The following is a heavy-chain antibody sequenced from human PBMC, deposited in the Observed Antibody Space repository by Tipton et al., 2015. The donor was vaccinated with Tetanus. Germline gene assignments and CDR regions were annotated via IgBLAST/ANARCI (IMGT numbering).Heavy chain of an antibody. D-gene: IGHD1-26*01. V-gene: IGHV4-4*07. CDR3: ARDFRDRSGTFYSYNYTMDV. J-gene: IGHJ6*02. CDR1: GGSLNTFY. CDR2: VYSSGST. Sequence: TLSLTCTVSGGSLNTFYWNWIRQPAGKGLQWIVRVYSSGSTNYNPSLKSRITMSIDASNNQFSLERTSMTAGDTAVYYCARDFRDRSGTFYSYNYTMDVWGQGTTVTVSS.